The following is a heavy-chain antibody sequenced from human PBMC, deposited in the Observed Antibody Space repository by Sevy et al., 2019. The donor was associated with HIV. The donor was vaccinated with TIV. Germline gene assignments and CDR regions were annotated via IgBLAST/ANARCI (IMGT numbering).Heavy chain of an antibody. CDR1: GYRFTDYW. V-gene: IGHV5-51*07. Sequence: GESLKISCKGSGYRFTDYWIAWVHQRPGKGLEWMGIIYPGDSDTIYSPSFRGQVTISVDKSITTAYVKWSTLKASDTGIYYCARGARGTLPSYYYYGWDIWGQGTTVTVSS. CDR2: IYPGDSDT. J-gene: IGHJ6*02. CDR3: ARGARGTLPSYYYYGWDI.